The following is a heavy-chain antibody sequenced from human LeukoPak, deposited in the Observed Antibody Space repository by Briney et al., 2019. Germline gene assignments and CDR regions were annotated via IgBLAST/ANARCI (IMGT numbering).Heavy chain of an antibody. D-gene: IGHD4-23*01. CDR2: ISSSSSTI. V-gene: IGHV3-48*04. CDR1: GFTFSSYS. CDR3: ARARVVTGVSCFDY. J-gene: IGHJ4*02. Sequence: GGSLRLSCAASGFTFSSYSMDWVRQAPGKGLEWVSYISSSSSTIYYADSVKGRFTISRDNAKNSLYLQMNSLRAEDTAVYYCARARVVTGVSCFDYWGQGTLVTVSS.